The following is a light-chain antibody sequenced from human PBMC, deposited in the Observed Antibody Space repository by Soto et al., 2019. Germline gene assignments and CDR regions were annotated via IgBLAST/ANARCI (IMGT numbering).Light chain of an antibody. Sequence: QSAVSQPASVSVSPGQSITISCTGTSSDVGGYEYVSWYQRQPDKAPKLIIYDVTNRPSGVSTRFSGSKSGNTASLTISGIQTEDEADYYCASITRSSTSVFGTGTKVTVL. CDR2: DVT. J-gene: IGLJ1*01. CDR3: ASITRSSTSV. CDR1: SSDVGGYEY. V-gene: IGLV2-14*01.